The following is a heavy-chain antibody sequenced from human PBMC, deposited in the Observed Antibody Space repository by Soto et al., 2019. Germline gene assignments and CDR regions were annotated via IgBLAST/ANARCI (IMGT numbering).Heavy chain of an antibody. J-gene: IGHJ4*02. CDR3: ARDKGVGATPYYFDY. Sequence: GGSLRLSCVASGFIFSSYAMHWVRQAPGKGLEWVAVISFDGSNKYYADSVRGRFTISRDNSKNTLYLQMNSLRAEDAAVFYCARDKGVGATPYYFDYWGQGTLVTVSS. D-gene: IGHD1-26*01. V-gene: IGHV3-30-3*01. CDR2: ISFDGSNK. CDR1: GFIFSSYA.